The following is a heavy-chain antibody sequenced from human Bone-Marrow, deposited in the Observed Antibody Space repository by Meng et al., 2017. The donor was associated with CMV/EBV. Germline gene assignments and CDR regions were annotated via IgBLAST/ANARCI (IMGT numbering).Heavy chain of an antibody. CDR3: ARDGRGVLGQRPRVFDY. V-gene: IGHV1-18*01. CDR1: YTVTSYG. D-gene: IGHD6-25*01. J-gene: IGHJ4*02. Sequence: YTVTSYGISWVRQAPGQGLEWMGWISAYNGNTNYAQKLQGRVTMTTDTSTSTAYMELRSLRSDDTAVYYCARDGRGVLGQRPRVFDYRGQGTLVTVSS. CDR2: ISAYNGNT.